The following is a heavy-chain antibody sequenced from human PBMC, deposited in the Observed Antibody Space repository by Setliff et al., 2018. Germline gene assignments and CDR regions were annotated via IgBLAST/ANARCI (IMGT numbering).Heavy chain of an antibody. D-gene: IGHD1-26*01. CDR1: GGSFSGYY. V-gene: IGHV4-59*10. CDR3: ARDTYSGSYWINWFDP. J-gene: IGHJ5*02. CDR2: VYQSGST. Sequence: NPSETLSLTCAVYGGSFSGYYWGWIRQPPGKGLEWIGSVYQSGSTYYNPSLKSRVTMSVDTSKNQFSLKLSSVTAADTAVYYCARDTYSGSYWINWFDPWGQGTLVTVSS.